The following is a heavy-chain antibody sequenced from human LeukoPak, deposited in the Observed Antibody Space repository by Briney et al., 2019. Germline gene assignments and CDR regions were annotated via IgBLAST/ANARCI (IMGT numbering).Heavy chain of an antibody. CDR2: INSDGSST. V-gene: IGHV3-74*01. CDR1: GFTFSSYW. D-gene: IGHD2-15*01. J-gene: IGHJ5*02. Sequence: HPGGSLRLSCAASGFTFSSYWMHWVRQAPGKGLVWVSRINSDGSSTSYADSVKGRFTISRDNAKNTLYLQMNSLRAEDTAVYYCARGTRVAATPGWFGPWGQGTLVTVSS. CDR3: ARGTRVAATPGWFGP.